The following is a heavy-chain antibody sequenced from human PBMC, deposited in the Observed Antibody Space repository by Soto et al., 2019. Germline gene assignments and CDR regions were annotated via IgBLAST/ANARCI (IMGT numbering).Heavy chain of an antibody. J-gene: IGHJ4*02. V-gene: IGHV3-30*03. CDR2: ISYDGSNK. D-gene: IGHD2-21*02. CDR3: ATGLIREVVTAIFGY. CDR1: GFTFSSYG. Sequence: QVQLMESGGGVVQPGRSLRLSCAASGFTFSSYGMHWVRQAPGKGLEWVAVISYDGSNKYYADSVKGRFTISRDNSKNTLDLQMNSLRAEDTAVYYCATGLIREVVTAIFGYWGQGTLVTVSS.